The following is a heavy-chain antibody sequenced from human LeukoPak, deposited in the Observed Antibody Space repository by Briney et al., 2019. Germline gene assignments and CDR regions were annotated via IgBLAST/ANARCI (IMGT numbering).Heavy chain of an antibody. J-gene: IGHJ4*02. Sequence: GGSLRLSCEASGFTFSAYAMTWVRQAPGKGLEWVSSIGSDNKPHYSESVKGRFTISRDNSKNTLYLQMNSLRAEDTAVYYCAKVAKLGYYFDYWGQGTLVTVSS. D-gene: IGHD1-7*01. CDR3: AKVAKLGYYFDY. CDR2: IGSDNKP. CDR1: GFTFSAYA. V-gene: IGHV3-23*05.